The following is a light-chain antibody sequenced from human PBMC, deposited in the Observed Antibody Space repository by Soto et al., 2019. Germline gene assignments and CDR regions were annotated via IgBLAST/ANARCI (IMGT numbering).Light chain of an antibody. J-gene: IGKJ1*01. CDR2: KAS. CDR1: QSISSW. CDR3: QQYIYWPWT. Sequence: DIQMTQSPSTLSASVGDRVTITCRASQSISSWLAWYQQKPGKAPKLLIYKASSLESGVPSRFSGSGSGTEFTLTISSLQSEDFAVYYCQQYIYWPWTFGQGTKVDI. V-gene: IGKV1-5*03.